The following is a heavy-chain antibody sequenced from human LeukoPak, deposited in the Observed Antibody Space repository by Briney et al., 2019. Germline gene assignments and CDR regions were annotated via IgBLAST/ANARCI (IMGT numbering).Heavy chain of an antibody. D-gene: IGHD2/OR15-2a*01. CDR3: AFLDAALLNSAY. CDR1: GFTFSSYA. J-gene: IGHJ4*02. CDR2: IKQDGSGK. Sequence: GGSLRLSCAASGFTFSSYAMHWVRQAPGKGLEWVAMIKQDGSGKLYVDSVRGRFTISRDDAKNSLYLQMNNLRVEDTAVYYCAFLDAALLNSAYWGQGTLVTVSS. V-gene: IGHV3-7*01.